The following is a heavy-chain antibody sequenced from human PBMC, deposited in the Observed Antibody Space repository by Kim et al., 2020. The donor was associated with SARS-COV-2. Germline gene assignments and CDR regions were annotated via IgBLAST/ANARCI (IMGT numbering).Heavy chain of an antibody. V-gene: IGHV7-4-1*02. D-gene: IGHD4-17*01. Sequence: ASVKVSCKASGYTFTSYAMNWVRQAPGQGLEWMGWINTNTGNPTYAQGFTGRFVFSLDTSVSTAYLQISSLKAEDTAVYYCARASTIYGDTVPEAPDYYYYYGMDVWGQGTTVTVSS. J-gene: IGHJ6*02. CDR3: ARASTIYGDTVPEAPDYYYYYGMDV. CDR1: GYTFTSYA. CDR2: INTNTGNP.